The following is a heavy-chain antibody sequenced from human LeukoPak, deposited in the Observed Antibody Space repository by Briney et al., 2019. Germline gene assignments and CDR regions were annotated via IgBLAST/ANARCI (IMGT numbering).Heavy chain of an antibody. CDR2: ISYDGSNK. D-gene: IGHD2-2*02. Sequence: PGRSLRLSCAASGFTFNTYAMHWVRQAPGKGLEWVAVISYDGSNKYYADSVKGRFTISRDNSKNTLYLQMNSLRAEDTAVYYCARSCSSTSCYRSWDAFYIWGQGTMVTVSS. V-gene: IGHV3-30-3*01. J-gene: IGHJ3*02. CDR3: ARSCSSTSCYRSWDAFYI. CDR1: GFTFNTYA.